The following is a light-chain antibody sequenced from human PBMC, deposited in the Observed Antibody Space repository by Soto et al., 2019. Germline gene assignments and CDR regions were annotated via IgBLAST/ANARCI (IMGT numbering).Light chain of an antibody. J-gene: IGLJ2*01. CDR3: QTWGSGIRVV. CDR2: LNSDGSH. CDR1: SGHSSYA. Sequence: QLVLTQSPSASASPGASVKLTCTLSSGHSSYAIAWHQQQPEKGPRYLMKLNSDGSHRKGDGIPDRFSGSSSGAERYLTISSLQSEDEADYYCQTWGSGIRVVFGGGTKVTVL. V-gene: IGLV4-69*01.